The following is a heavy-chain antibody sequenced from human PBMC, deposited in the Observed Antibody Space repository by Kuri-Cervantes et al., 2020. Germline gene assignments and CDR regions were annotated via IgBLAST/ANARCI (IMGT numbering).Heavy chain of an antibody. CDR2: MNPNSGNT. CDR3: ARCYDLLSGMDV. Sequence: ASVKVSCKASGYTFTSYDINWVRQATGQGFEWMGWMNPNSGNTGYAQKFQGRVTMTRNTSISTAYMELRSLRSDDTAVYYCARCYDLLSGMDVWGQGTTVTVSS. V-gene: IGHV1-8*01. CDR1: GYTFTSYD. J-gene: IGHJ6*02. D-gene: IGHD3/OR15-3a*01.